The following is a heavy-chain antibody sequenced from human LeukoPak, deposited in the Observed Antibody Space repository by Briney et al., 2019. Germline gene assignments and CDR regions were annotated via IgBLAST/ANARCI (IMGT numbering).Heavy chain of an antibody. D-gene: IGHD3-22*01. CDR2: INHSGST. CDR1: GGSFSGYY. Sequence: SETLSLTCAVYGGSFSGYYWSWIRQPPGKGLEWIGEINHSGSTNYNPSLKSRVTISVDTSKNQFSLKLGSVTAADTAVYYCARLRTYYYDSSGRGNFDYWGQGTLVTVSS. J-gene: IGHJ4*02. CDR3: ARLRTYYYDSSGRGNFDY. V-gene: IGHV4-34*01.